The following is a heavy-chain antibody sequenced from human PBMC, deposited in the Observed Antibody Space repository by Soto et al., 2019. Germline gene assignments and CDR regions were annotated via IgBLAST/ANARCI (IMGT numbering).Heavy chain of an antibody. CDR1: GFPFSSYT. CDR2: ITTSSSRNI. D-gene: IGHD3-3*01. Sequence: PGGSLRLSCSASGFPFSSYTMCWVRQAPGEGLEWVSSITTSSSRNIFYADSLKGRFTISRDNANNILYLQMNNLRVEDTAVYYCARDDPIFGAIPRMDIWGQGTTVTVSS. J-gene: IGHJ6*02. CDR3: ARDDPIFGAIPRMDI. V-gene: IGHV3-21*06.